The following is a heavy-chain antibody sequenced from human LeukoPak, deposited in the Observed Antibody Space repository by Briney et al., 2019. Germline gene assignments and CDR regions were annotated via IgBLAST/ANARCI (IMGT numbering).Heavy chain of an antibody. D-gene: IGHD3-22*01. CDR1: GGSISSSSYY. Sequence: SETLSLTCTVSGGSISSSSYYWGWIRQPPGKGLEWIGSIYYSGSTYYNPSLKSRVTISVDTSKNQFSLKLSSVTAADTAVYYCARNTYYYDSSGYYYFDYWGQGTLVTVSS. CDR2: IYYSGST. J-gene: IGHJ4*02. V-gene: IGHV4-39*07. CDR3: ARNTYYYDSSGYYYFDY.